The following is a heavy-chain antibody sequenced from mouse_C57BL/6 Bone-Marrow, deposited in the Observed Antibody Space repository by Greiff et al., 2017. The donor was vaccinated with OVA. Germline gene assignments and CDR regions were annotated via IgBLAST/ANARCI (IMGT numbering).Heavy chain of an antibody. J-gene: IGHJ3*01. V-gene: IGHV1-59*01. D-gene: IGHD4-1*01. CDR2: IDPSDSYT. Sequence: QVQLQQPGAELVRPGTSVKLSCKASGYTFTSYWMHWVKQRPGQGLEWIGVIDPSDSYTNYNQKFKGKATLTVDTSSSTAYMQLSSLTSEDSAVYYCAHNWDGAYWGQGTLVTVSA. CDR3: AHNWDGAY. CDR1: GYTFTSYW.